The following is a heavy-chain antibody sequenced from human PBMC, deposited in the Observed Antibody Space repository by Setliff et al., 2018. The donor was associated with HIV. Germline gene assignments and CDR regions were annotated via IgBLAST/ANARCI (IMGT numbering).Heavy chain of an antibody. J-gene: IGHJ5*02. CDR2: IYYSGST. D-gene: IGHD2-15*01. CDR1: GGSISSYY. CDR3: VKHVDSDFSGDPDWFDP. Sequence: SETLSLTCTVSGGSISSYYWSWIRQPPGKGLEWIGSIYYSGSTYYNPSLKSRVTISVDTSKNQFSLNLNSVTAADTAVYYCVKHVDSDFSGDPDWFDPWGQGIPVTVSS. V-gene: IGHV4-59*05.